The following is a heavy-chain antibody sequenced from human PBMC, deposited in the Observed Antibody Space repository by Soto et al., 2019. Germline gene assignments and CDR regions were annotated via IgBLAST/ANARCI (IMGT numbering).Heavy chain of an antibody. J-gene: IGHJ4*02. CDR1: GYTFTHFD. Sequence: QVHLVQSGAEVRKPGASVRVSCKTSGYTFTHFDIHWVRQATGQGLEWVGWMNPDSGNSGFTQRFQGRVYMTRNASMSTAYMEIHSLTSADTAIYYCARAYHLVPKFWGQGTLVTVSS. CDR2: MNPDSGNS. V-gene: IGHV1-8*01. CDR3: ARAYHLVPKF. D-gene: IGHD2-15*01.